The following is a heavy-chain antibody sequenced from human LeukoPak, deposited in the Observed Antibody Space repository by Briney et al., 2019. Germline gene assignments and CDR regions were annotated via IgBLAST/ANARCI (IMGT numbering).Heavy chain of an antibody. CDR3: ARSSTINYDFWSGPYRSNWFDP. D-gene: IGHD3-3*01. J-gene: IGHJ5*02. V-gene: IGHV4-61*02. CDR2: IYTSGST. Sequence: PSETLSLTCTVSGGSISSGSCYWSWVRQPAGKGLEWIGRIYTSGSTNYNPSLKSRVTISVDTSKNQFSLKLSSVTAADTAVYYCARSSTINYDFWSGPYRSNWFDPWGQGTLVTVSS. CDR1: GGSISSGSCY.